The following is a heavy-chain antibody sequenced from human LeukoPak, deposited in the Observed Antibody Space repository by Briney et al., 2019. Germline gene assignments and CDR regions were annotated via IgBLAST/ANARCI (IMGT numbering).Heavy chain of an antibody. CDR2: IKQDGSEK. V-gene: IGHV3-7*01. CDR1: GFTFSNAW. Sequence: PGGSLRLSWAASGFTFSNAWMSWVRQAPGKGLEWVANIKQDGSEKNYVDSVKGRFTISRDNAKNSLYLQMNSLRAEDTAVYYCARLAAAGPGWFDPWGQGTLVTVSS. J-gene: IGHJ5*02. CDR3: ARLAAAGPGWFDP. D-gene: IGHD6-13*01.